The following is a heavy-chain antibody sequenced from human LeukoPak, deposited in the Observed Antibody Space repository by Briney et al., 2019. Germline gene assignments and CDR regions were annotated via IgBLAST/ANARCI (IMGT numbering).Heavy chain of an antibody. V-gene: IGHV3-30*02. Sequence: GGSLRLSCAAAGFTFSSYGMHWVRQAPGKGLEWVAFIRYDGSNKYYADSVKGRSTISRDNSKNTLYLQMNSLRAEDTAVYYCAKDVDTAMGLFDYWGQGTLVTVSS. D-gene: IGHD5-18*01. CDR1: GFTFSSYG. CDR3: AKDVDTAMGLFDY. J-gene: IGHJ4*02. CDR2: IRYDGSNK.